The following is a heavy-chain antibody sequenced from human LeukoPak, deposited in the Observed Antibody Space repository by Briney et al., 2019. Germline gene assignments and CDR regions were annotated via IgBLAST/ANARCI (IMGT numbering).Heavy chain of an antibody. CDR1: GGSISSGGYY. Sequence: SETLSLTCTVSGGSISSGGYYWSWIRQHPGTGLEWIAYIYYNGGTYYNPSLKSRVTISIDTSKNQFSLKLSSVTAADTAVYFCARATSPGYYFDYWGQRTLVTVSS. CDR2: IYYNGGT. CDR3: ARATSPGYYFDY. D-gene: IGHD7-27*01. V-gene: IGHV4-31*03. J-gene: IGHJ4*02.